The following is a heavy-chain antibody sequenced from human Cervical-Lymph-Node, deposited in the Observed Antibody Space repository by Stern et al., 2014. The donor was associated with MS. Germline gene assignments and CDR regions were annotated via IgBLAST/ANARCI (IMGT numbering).Heavy chain of an antibody. V-gene: IGHV5-51*01. CDR2: IYPGHSDT. D-gene: IGHD4-17*01. CDR3: ARDYGDYAFDY. Sequence: VQLVQSGAEVKKPGESLKISCEGSGYSFTANWIAWVRQMPGKGLEWMEIIYPGHSDTRYSPSSNAKVTSSAEKSISTAYLQWSSMKASDTAMYYRARDYGDYAFDYWGQGTLVTVSS. CDR1: GYSFTANW. J-gene: IGHJ4*02.